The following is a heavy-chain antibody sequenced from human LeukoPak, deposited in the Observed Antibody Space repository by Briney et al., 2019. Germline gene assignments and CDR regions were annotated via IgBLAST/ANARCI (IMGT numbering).Heavy chain of an antibody. D-gene: IGHD3-22*01. CDR2: IWYDGSNK. Sequence: GGSLRLSCAASGFTFSSYGMHWVRQAPGKGLEWVAVIWYDGSNKYYADSVKGRFTVSRDNSKNTLYLQMNSLRAEDTAVYYCARAEGYYDSSGNDAFDIWGQGTMVTVSS. CDR3: ARAEGYYDSSGNDAFDI. V-gene: IGHV3-33*01. J-gene: IGHJ3*02. CDR1: GFTFSSYG.